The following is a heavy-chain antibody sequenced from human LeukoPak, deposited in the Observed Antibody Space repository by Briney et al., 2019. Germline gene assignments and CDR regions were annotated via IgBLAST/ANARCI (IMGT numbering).Heavy chain of an antibody. D-gene: IGHD2-2*01. CDR2: IKTDGTEK. CDR1: GFTFSNYW. V-gene: IGHV3-7*01. Sequence: GGSLRLSCEASGFTFSNYWMTWVRQAPGKGLEWVANIKTDGTEKYYADSVKGRFTISRDNAQNSLFLQINSLRAEDTAFYYCATSSSNNAREFQYWGQGTLVTVSS. J-gene: IGHJ1*01. CDR3: ATSSSNNAREFQY.